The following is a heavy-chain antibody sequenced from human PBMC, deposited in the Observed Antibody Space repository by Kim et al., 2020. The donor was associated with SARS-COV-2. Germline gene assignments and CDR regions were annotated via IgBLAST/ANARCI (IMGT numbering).Heavy chain of an antibody. Sequence: LKGRVTISVATSKNQFSLKLSSVTAADRAVYYCARGRKYDFWSGYYQFDYWGQGTLVTVSS. V-gene: IGHV4-34*01. J-gene: IGHJ4*02. CDR3: ARGRKYDFWSGYYQFDY. D-gene: IGHD3-3*01.